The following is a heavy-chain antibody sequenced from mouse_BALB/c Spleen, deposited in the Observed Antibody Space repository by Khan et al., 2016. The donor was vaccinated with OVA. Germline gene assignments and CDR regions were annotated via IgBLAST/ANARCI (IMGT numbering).Heavy chain of an antibody. CDR1: GYTFINYW. CDR2: INPSTGYN. D-gene: IGHD1-1*01. J-gene: IGHJ2*01. Sequence: QVQLQQSGAELAKPGASVKMSCKASGYTFINYWILWIKQRPGQGLEWIGYINPSTGYNEYNQNFKDKATLTADISSSTAYMQLSSLTYEDSAVYYCARRGLRWDFDYWGQGTTLTVSS. CDR3: ARRGLRWDFDY. V-gene: IGHV1-7*01.